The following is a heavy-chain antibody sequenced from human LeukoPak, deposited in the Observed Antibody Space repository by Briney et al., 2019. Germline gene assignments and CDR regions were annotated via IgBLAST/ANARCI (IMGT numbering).Heavy chain of an antibody. J-gene: IGHJ4*02. Sequence: SETLSLTCTVSGGSISSYYWSWTRQPPGKGLEWIGYIYYSGSTNYNPSLKSRVTISVDTSKNQFSLKLSSVTAADTAVYYCARGLRYFDWLPDYWGQGTLVTVSS. V-gene: IGHV4-59*01. CDR1: GGSISSYY. CDR2: IYYSGST. CDR3: ARGLRYFDWLPDY. D-gene: IGHD3-9*01.